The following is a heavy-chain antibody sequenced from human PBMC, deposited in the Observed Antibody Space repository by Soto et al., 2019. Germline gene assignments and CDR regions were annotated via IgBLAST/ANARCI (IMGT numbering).Heavy chain of an antibody. CDR2: IYYSGST. D-gene: IGHD3-10*02. V-gene: IGHV4-39*01. J-gene: IGHJ4*02. CDR1: GGSISSSSYY. Sequence: PSETLSLTCTVSGGSISSSSYYWGWIRQPPGKGLEWIGSIYYSGSTYYNPSLKSRVTISVDTSKNQFSLKLSSVTAADTAVYYCARPEGSYVNPFDYSGQGTLLTVSS. CDR3: ARPEGSYVNPFDY.